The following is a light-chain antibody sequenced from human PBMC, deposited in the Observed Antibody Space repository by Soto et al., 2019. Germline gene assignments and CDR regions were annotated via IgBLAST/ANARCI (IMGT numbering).Light chain of an antibody. CDR3: QQYDNLST. V-gene: IGKV1-33*01. CDR1: QDIRNY. CDR2: DAS. J-gene: IGKJ5*01. Sequence: IQMTQSPSSLSASVGDRVTITCQASQDIRNYLNWYQQKPGKAPKLLIYDASNLETGVPSRFSGSGSGTDFTFTISSLQPEDIATYYCQQYDNLSTFGQGTRLEIK.